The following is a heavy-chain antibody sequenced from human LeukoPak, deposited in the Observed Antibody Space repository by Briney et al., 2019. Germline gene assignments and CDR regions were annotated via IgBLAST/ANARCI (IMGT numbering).Heavy chain of an antibody. CDR3: ARDPLLWSGELLGRPPYFDY. CDR1: GFTFSSYS. Sequence: GGSLRLSCAASGFTFSSYSMNWVRQAPGKGLEWVSYISSSSSTIYYADSVKGRFTISRDNVKNSLYLQMNSLRAEDTAVYYCARDPLLWSGELLGRPPYFDYWGQGTLVTVSS. D-gene: IGHD3-10*01. J-gene: IGHJ4*02. V-gene: IGHV3-48*01. CDR2: ISSSSSTI.